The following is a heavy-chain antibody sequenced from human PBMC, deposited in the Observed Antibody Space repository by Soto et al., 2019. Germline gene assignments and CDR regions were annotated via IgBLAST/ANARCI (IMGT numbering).Heavy chain of an antibody. CDR3: ARYRSSTSRPSWFDP. Sequence: ASVKVSCKASGYTFTSYFMHWVRQAPGQGLEWMGIINPSGGSTSYAQKFQGRVTMTRDTSTSTVYMELSSLRSEDTAVYYCARYRSSTSRPSWFDPWGQGTRVTVSS. V-gene: IGHV1-46*01. J-gene: IGHJ5*02. D-gene: IGHD2-2*01. CDR2: INPSGGST. CDR1: GYTFTSYF.